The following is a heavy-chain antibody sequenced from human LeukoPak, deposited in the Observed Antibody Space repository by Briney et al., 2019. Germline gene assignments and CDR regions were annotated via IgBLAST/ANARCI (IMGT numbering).Heavy chain of an antibody. CDR2: MNPSGST. J-gene: IGHJ6*03. V-gene: IGHV4-34*01. CDR3: ARGRQDVTMVVVVMTAVSYYLDV. CDR1: GGSFSGYY. Sequence: SETLSLTCAVYGGSFSGYYWTWIRQTPGKGLEWIGEMNPSGSTNYNPSLKRRVTISVDTSKNQFSLKLSSVAAADTVVYYCARGRQDVTMVVVVMTAVSYYLDVWGKGTTDTVS. D-gene: IGHD3-22*01.